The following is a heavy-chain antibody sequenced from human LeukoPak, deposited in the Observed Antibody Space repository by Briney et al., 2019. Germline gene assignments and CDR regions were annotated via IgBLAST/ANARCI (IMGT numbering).Heavy chain of an antibody. CDR1: GGTFSGYY. CDR2: INHSGST. Sequence: SETLSLTCTAYGGTFSGYYWSWIRQPPGQGLEWIGEINHSGSTNYNPSLKGRVTISVDTSKNQFSLKLSSVTAADTAVYSCARDLNRDYGSGRSKVYFQHWGQGTLVTVSS. CDR3: ARDLNRDYGSGRSKVYFQH. D-gene: IGHD3-10*01. J-gene: IGHJ1*01. V-gene: IGHV4-34*01.